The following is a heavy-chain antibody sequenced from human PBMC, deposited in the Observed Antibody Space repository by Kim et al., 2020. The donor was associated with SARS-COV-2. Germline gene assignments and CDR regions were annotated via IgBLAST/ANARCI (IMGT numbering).Heavy chain of an antibody. D-gene: IGHD3-22*01. CDR2: ISYDGSNK. CDR3: ARSSGYSFFDI. Sequence: GGSLRLSCAASGFTFSSYAMHWVRQAPGKGLEWVAVISYDGSNKYYADSVKGRFTISRVNSKNTLYLQMNSLRAEDTAVYYCARSSGYSFFDIWGQGTMVTVSS. V-gene: IGHV3-30*04. CDR1: GFTFSSYA. J-gene: IGHJ3*02.